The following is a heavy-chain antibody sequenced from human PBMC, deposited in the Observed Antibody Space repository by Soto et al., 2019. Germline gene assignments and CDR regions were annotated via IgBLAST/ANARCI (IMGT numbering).Heavy chain of an antibody. V-gene: IGHV1-69*12. CDR3: ARDAYRVRGRDGYNLFFDY. J-gene: IGHJ4*02. Sequence: QVQLVQSGAEVKKPGSSVKVSCKASGGTFSSYAISWVRQAPGQGLEWMGGIIPIFGTANYAQKFQGRVTITADESTSTAYMELSSLRSEDTAVYYCARDAYRVRGRDGYNLFFDYWGQGTLVTVSS. D-gene: IGHD5-12*01. CDR1: GGTFSSYA. CDR2: IIPIFGTA.